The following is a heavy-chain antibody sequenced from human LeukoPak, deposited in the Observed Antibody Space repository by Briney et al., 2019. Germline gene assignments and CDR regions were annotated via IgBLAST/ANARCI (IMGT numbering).Heavy chain of an antibody. CDR1: GGSINSNY. V-gene: IGHV4-59*12. Sequence: SKTLSLTCTVSGGSINSNYWTWIRQPPGKGLEGIVYISYSGSTDYNPSLKSRVIISVDTSKNQFSLKLSSVTAADTAVYYCSRVGVSYWYFDLWGRGTLVTVSS. J-gene: IGHJ2*01. CDR3: SRVGVSYWYFDL. D-gene: IGHD2-8*02. CDR2: ISYSGST.